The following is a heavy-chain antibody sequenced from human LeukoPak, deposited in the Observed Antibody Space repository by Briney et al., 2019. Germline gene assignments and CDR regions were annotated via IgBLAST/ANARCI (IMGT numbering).Heavy chain of an antibody. V-gene: IGHV3-21*04. CDR3: ARDGNYYDNGAYYDAFDL. CDR1: GFTFSSYA. J-gene: IGHJ3*01. CDR2: ISGSGTYI. D-gene: IGHD3-22*01. Sequence: GGSLRLSCAASGFTFSSYAMSWVRQAPGKGLEWVSSISGSGTYISYADSLKGRFTISRDNGKKALYLQVSSLRAEDTAVYYCARDGNYYDNGAYYDAFDLWGQGTMVTVSS.